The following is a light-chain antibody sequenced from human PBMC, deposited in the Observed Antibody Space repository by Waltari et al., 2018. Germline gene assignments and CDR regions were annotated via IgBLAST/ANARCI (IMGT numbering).Light chain of an antibody. CDR2: AVR. CDR3: CSYAGRSTWV. J-gene: IGLJ3*02. CDR1: SDDVGFFNL. Sequence: QSALTQPASVSGSPGQSVTISCTGTSDDVGFFNLVSWYQHHPGNAPTPMIFAVRQRTSWVSSRFSGSKSGYTASLTISGLQAEDEADYYCCSYAGRSTWVCGGGTKVTVL. V-gene: IGLV2-23*02.